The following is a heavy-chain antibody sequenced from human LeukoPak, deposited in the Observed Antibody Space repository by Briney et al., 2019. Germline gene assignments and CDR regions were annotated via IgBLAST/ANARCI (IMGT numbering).Heavy chain of an antibody. Sequence: ASVKVSCKASGYTFSDFFMHWVRQAPGQGLEWMGGINPNNDDRDYAQKLQGRVTMTTDASTSTAYMELRSLRSDDTAVYYCARDWGDWGQGTLVTVSS. CDR3: ARDWGD. CDR2: INPNNDDR. V-gene: IGHV1-18*04. CDR1: GYTFSDFF. D-gene: IGHD3-16*01. J-gene: IGHJ4*02.